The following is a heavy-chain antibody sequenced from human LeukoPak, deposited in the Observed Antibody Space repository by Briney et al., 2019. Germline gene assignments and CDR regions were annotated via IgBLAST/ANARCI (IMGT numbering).Heavy chain of an antibody. D-gene: IGHD6-19*01. V-gene: IGHV3-23*01. CDR1: GFTFSNYA. CDR2: LSGSRDTT. J-gene: IGHJ6*02. Sequence: PGGSLRLSCAASGFTFSNYAMSWDRQAPGKGPEWVSSLSGSRDTTYYADSVKGRSTISRANSKNTLYLQMNSLGAEDTAVYYCAKDRSDNSSWYCMDVWGQGTTVTVSS. CDR3: AKDRSDNSSWYCMDV.